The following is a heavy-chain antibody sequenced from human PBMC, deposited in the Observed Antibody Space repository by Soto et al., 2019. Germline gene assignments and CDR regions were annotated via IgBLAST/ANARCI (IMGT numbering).Heavy chain of an antibody. J-gene: IGHJ1*01. Sequence: QVQLVESGGGVVQPGTSLRVSCVGSGFTFRSYVIHWVRQAPGKGLEWVALTSYDGSDKYYGDSVRGRFTISRDNSRNTVDLQMDSMSLEETVIYYCARWGTRGGLDVWGQGTLVSVSS. CDR3: ARWGTRGGLDV. D-gene: IGHD3-16*01. V-gene: IGHV3-30*19. CDR1: GFTFRSYV. CDR2: TSYDGSDK.